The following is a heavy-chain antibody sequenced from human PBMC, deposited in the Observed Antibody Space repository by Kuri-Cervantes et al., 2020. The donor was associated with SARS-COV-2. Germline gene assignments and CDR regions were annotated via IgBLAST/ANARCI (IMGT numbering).Heavy chain of an antibody. J-gene: IGHJ4*02. V-gene: IGHV4-38-2*02. CDR3: ARRDSTRAFDY. D-gene: IGHD2-2*01. Sequence: SETMSLTCTVSGSSISSGYSWGWIRQHPGKGLEWIGSIYHSGSTYYKTSLKSRVTISVDTSKNQFSLKLSSVTAADTAVYYCARRDSTRAFDYWGQGILVTVSS. CDR1: GSSISSGYS. CDR2: IYHSGST.